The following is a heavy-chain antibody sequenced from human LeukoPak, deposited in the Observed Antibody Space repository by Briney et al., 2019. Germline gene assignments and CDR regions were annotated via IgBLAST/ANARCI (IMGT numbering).Heavy chain of an antibody. CDR3: AKEVSVSRWLLLGDYFDY. J-gene: IGHJ4*02. Sequence: GGSLRLSCAASGFTFSSYAMSWVRQAPGKGLEWVSAISGSSGSTYYADSVKGRFTISRDNSKNTLYLQMNSLRAEDTAVYYCAKEVSVSRWLLLGDYFDYWGQGTLVTVSS. CDR1: GFTFSSYA. D-gene: IGHD2-15*01. CDR2: ISGSSGST. V-gene: IGHV3-23*01.